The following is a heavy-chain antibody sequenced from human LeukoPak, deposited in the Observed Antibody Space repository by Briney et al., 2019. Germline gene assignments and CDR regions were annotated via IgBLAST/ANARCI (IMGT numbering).Heavy chain of an antibody. J-gene: IGHJ4*02. V-gene: IGHV3-21*01. CDR2: ISSSSSYI. CDR1: RFTFSSYS. Sequence: GGSLRLSCAASRFTFSSYSMNWVRQAPGKGLEWVSSISSSSSYIYYADSVKGRFTISRDNAKSSLYLQMSSLRAEDTAVYYCAREPGNNGDLDYWGQGTLVTVSS. CDR3: AREPGNNGDLDY. D-gene: IGHD4-17*01.